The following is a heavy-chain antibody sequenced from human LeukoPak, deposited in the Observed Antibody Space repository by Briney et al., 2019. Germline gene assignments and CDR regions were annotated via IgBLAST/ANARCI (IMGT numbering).Heavy chain of an antibody. CDR3: ARDYDVLTGYPQPYFDY. CDR2: IYTSGST. V-gene: IGHV4-61*02. CDR1: GGSIRSGSYY. D-gene: IGHD3-9*01. Sequence: PSQTLSLTCTVSGGSIRSGSYYWRWIRQPAGTGLEWLGRIYTSGSTNYNPSLKSRVTISVDTSKNQFSLMLSSVTAADTAVYYCARDYDVLTGYPQPYFDYWGQGTLVTVSS. J-gene: IGHJ4*02.